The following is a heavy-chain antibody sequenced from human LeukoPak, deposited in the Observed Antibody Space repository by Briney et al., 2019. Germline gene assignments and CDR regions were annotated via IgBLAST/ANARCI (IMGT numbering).Heavy chain of an antibody. CDR3: AELGITMIGGV. Sequence: TGGSLRLSCAAYGFTFSIYEMNWVRQAPGKGLEWVSYISSSGSTIYYADSVKGRFTISRDNAKNSLYLQMNSLRAEDKAVYYCAELGITMIGGVWGKGTTVTISS. CDR2: ISSSGSTI. V-gene: IGHV3-48*03. J-gene: IGHJ6*04. D-gene: IGHD3-10*02. CDR1: GFTFSIYE.